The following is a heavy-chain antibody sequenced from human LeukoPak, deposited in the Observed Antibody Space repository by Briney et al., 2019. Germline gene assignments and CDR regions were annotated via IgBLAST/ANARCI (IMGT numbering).Heavy chain of an antibody. CDR1: GYTFTNYG. Sequence: EASVTVSFKTSGYTFTNYGISWVRQAPGRGLEWMGWISAYNGNTNYAQKLQGRVTMTTDPSTNTAYMELRSLRSDDTAVYYCARDYCSGGSCRFDYWGQGPVVTVSS. J-gene: IGHJ4*02. D-gene: IGHD2-15*01. V-gene: IGHV1-18*01. CDR3: ARDYCSGGSCRFDY. CDR2: ISAYNGNT.